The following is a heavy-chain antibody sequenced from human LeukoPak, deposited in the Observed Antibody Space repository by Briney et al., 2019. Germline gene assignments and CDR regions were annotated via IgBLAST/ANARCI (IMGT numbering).Heavy chain of an antibody. CDR3: AKVAGDRMDY. J-gene: IGHJ4*02. Sequence: AASVTLSCTASGYTFTTYGFCWVRQAPGHGLEWMGWISSNTGKTDYAQKFQGRVTLTTDTSTSTAYMELRSLRPDDTALYYCAKVAGDRMDYRGQGTLLTVSS. D-gene: IGHD6-13*01. CDR2: ISSNTGKT. CDR1: GYTFTTYG. V-gene: IGHV1-18*01.